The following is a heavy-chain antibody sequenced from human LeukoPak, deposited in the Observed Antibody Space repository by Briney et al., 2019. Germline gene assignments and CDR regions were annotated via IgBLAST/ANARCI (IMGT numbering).Heavy chain of an antibody. D-gene: IGHD3-3*01. J-gene: IGHJ4*02. CDR1: GGSISSNNW. Sequence: SGTLSLTCAVSGGSISSNNWWSWVRQPPGRGLEWIGEIFHSGSTNYNPSLKSRVTMSVDKSKNQFSLTLTSVTAADTALYYCASSDGQPPRFDSSYDVFDYWGQGTLVTVSS. CDR2: IFHSGST. CDR3: ASSDGQPPRFDSSYDVFDY. V-gene: IGHV4-4*02.